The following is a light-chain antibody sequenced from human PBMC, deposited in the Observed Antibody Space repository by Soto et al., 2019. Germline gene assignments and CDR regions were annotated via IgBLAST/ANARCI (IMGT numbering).Light chain of an antibody. CDR1: QTIGIY. CDR3: QQSYSIPIT. J-gene: IGKJ5*01. CDR2: AAS. Sequence: DIQMTQSPSSLSASVGDRVTITCRASQTIGIYLNWYQQRPGKAPKFLIYAASTLQRGVPSRFIGSGSGTDFTLTITSLQPEDFATYYCQQSYSIPITFGQGTRLEIK. V-gene: IGKV1-39*01.